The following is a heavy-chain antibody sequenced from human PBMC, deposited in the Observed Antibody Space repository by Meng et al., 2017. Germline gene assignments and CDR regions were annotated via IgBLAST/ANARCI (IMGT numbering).Heavy chain of an antibody. CDR1: GFTISDSY. V-gene: IGHV3-11*01. CDR2: ISSGCSTI. CDR3: ARGKGWFDP. Sequence: QLRVASSGGWLVKSGGSLSLAGPACGFTISDSYMRCIRQAPGKGLEWVSYISSGCSTIYYADSVKGRFTISRDNAKNSLYLQMNSLRAEDTAVYYCARGKGWFDPWGQGTLVTVSS. J-gene: IGHJ5*02.